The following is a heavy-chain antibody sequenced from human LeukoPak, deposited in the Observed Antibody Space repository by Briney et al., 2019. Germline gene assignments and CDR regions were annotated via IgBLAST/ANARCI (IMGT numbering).Heavy chain of an antibody. CDR1: GFTVSSDY. Sequence: GGSLRLSCAASGFTVSSDYMSWVRQAPGKGLEWVGRIRSKTDGGTTDYAAPVKGRFTISRDDSINTLYLQMNSLKTEDTAVYYCTTEPYSSSSGPLDYWGQGTLVTVSS. D-gene: IGHD6-6*01. J-gene: IGHJ4*02. CDR2: IRSKTDGGTT. V-gene: IGHV3-15*01. CDR3: TTEPYSSSSGPLDY.